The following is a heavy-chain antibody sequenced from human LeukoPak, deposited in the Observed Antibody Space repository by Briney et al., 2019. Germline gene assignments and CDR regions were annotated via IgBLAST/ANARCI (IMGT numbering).Heavy chain of an antibody. Sequence: SVKVSCKASGGTFSSYAISWVRQAPGQGLEWMGGIIPIFGTANYAQKFQGRVTITADESTSTAYMELSSLRSEDTAVYYCARAHRQLERLGRYYFDYWGQGTLVTVSS. V-gene: IGHV1-69*13. D-gene: IGHD1-1*01. J-gene: IGHJ4*02. CDR1: GGTFSSYA. CDR3: ARAHRQLERLGRYYFDY. CDR2: IIPIFGTA.